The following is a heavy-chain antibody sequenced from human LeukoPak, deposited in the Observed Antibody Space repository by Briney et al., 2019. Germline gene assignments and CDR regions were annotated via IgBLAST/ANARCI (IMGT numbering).Heavy chain of an antibody. CDR3: ARAPGIAVAGTLVFAYYFDY. CDR1: GFTFSSYS. V-gene: IGHV3-21*01. D-gene: IGHD6-19*01. CDR2: ISSSSSYI. Sequence: GGSLRLSCAASGFTFSSYSMNWVRQAPGKWLEWVSSISSSSSYIYYADSVKGRFTISRDNAKNSLYLQMNSLRAEDTAVYYCARAPGIAVAGTLVFAYYFDYWGQGTLVTVSS. J-gene: IGHJ4*02.